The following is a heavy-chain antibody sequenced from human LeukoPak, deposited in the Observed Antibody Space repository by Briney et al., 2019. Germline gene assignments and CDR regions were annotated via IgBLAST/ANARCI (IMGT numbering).Heavy chain of an antibody. D-gene: IGHD3-22*01. V-gene: IGHV4-59*08. Sequence: SETLYLTCTVSGGSISRYYWSWIRQPPEKGLEWIGYISYSGSTNYSPSLKSRVTISVDTSKNQFSLKLSSVTAADTAMYYCARHLYESRGQTSFDYWGQGTLVTVSS. CDR3: ARHLYESRGQTSFDY. CDR2: ISYSGST. CDR1: GGSISRYY. J-gene: IGHJ4*02.